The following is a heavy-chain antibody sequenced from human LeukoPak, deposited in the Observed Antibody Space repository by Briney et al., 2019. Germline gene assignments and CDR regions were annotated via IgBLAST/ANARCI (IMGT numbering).Heavy chain of an antibody. Sequence: GGSLKLSCAASGFTFSRYWMNWVRQAPGKGLEWVSSISTSSSYINYADSVKGRFTISRDNAKKSLYLQMNSLRAEDTAVYYCARVYQGVSLFDGIDYWGQGTLVTVSS. D-gene: IGHD3-10*01. CDR3: ARVYQGVSLFDGIDY. J-gene: IGHJ4*02. CDR2: ISTSSSYI. V-gene: IGHV3-21*01. CDR1: GFTFSRYW.